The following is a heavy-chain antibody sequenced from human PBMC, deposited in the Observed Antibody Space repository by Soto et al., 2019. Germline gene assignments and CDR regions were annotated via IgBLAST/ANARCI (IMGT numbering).Heavy chain of an antibody. V-gene: IGHV4-61*01. D-gene: IGHD1-20*01. CDR3: ARYKRRMGGDGLDV. CDR2: VYYNGNT. Sequence: QVQLQESGPGLVKASETLSLTCTVSGDSVSSGSYYWSWIRQPPGKGLEWIGYVYYNGNTNYNPTIKSQITMSVDKSKKQFSLNLRSVPTADTDVYYCARYKRRMGGDGLDVWGQGPTVIVSS. CDR1: GDSVSSGSYY. J-gene: IGHJ6*02.